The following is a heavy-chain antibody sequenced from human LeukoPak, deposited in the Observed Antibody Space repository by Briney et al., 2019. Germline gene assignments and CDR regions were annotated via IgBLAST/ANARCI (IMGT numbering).Heavy chain of an antibody. CDR2: IIPIFGTA. D-gene: IGHD4-17*01. V-gene: IGHV1-69*06. Sequence: ASVKVSCKASGGTFSSYAISWVRQAHGQGLEWMGGIIPIFGTANYAQKFQGRVTITADKSTSTAYMELSSLRSEDTAVYYCARDLYGDYGDDYWGQGTLVTVSS. CDR1: GGTFSSYA. CDR3: ARDLYGDYGDDY. J-gene: IGHJ4*02.